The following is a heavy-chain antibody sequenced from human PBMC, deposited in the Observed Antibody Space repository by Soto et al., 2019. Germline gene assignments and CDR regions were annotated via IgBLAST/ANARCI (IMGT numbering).Heavy chain of an antibody. CDR1: GGSISSSNW. J-gene: IGHJ3*02. CDR3: ARDLGGESYYYDSSGYHAAGGDAFDI. V-gene: IGHV4-4*02. Sequence: QVQLQESGPGLVKPSGTLSLTCAVSGGSISSSNWWSWVRQPPGKGLEWIGEIYHSGSTNYNPSLKSRVTISVDKSKNQFSLKLSSVTAADTAVYYCARDLGGESYYYDSSGYHAAGGDAFDIWGQGTMVTVSS. CDR2: IYHSGST. D-gene: IGHD3-22*01.